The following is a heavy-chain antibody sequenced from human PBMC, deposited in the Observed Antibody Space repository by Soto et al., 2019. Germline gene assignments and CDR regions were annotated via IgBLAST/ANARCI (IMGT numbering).Heavy chain of an antibody. D-gene: IGHD4-17*01. J-gene: IGHJ3*02. CDR2: IIPILGIA. CDR1: GGTFSSYT. Sequence: SVKVSCKASGGTFSSYTISWVRQAPGQGLEWMGRIIPILGIANYAQKFQGRVTITADKSTSTAYMELSSLRSEDTAVYYCASKALMTTVANDAFDIWGQGTMVTVSS. V-gene: IGHV1-69*02. CDR3: ASKALMTTVANDAFDI.